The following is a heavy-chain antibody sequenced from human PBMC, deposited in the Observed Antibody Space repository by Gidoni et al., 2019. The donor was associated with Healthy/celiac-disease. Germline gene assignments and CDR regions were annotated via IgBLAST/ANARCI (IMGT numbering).Heavy chain of an antibody. V-gene: IGHV4-61*02. D-gene: IGHD6-13*01. CDR1: GGSISSGSYY. Sequence: QVQLQESGPGLVKPSQTLSLTCTVSGGSISSGSYYWSWIRQPAGKGLEWIGRIYTSGSTNYNPSLKSRVTISVDTSKNQFSLKLSSVTAADTAVYYCARGRAAAGTFFDYWGQGTLVTVSS. J-gene: IGHJ4*02. CDR3: ARGRAAAGTFFDY. CDR2: IYTSGST.